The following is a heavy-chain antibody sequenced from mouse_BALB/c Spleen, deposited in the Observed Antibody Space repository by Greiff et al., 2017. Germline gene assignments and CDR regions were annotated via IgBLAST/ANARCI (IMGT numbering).Heavy chain of an antibody. CDR3: ARNWDVGFAY. CDR2: ISNGGGST. Sequence: EVKLVESGGGLVQPGGSLKLSCAASGFTFSSYTMSWVRQTPEKRLEWVAYISNGGGSTYYPDTVKGRFTISRDNAKNTLYLQMSSLKSEDTAMYYCARNWDVGFAYWGQGTLVTVSA. D-gene: IGHD4-1*01. J-gene: IGHJ3*01. CDR1: GFTFSSYT. V-gene: IGHV5-12-2*01.